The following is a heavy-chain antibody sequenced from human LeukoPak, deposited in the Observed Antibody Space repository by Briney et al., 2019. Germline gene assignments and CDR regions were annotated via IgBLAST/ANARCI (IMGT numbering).Heavy chain of an antibody. CDR3: AKVEGVPADNYYYYMDV. CDR1: VFIFSSYS. V-gene: IGHV3-21*06. CDR2: MSSSSSSYK. D-gene: IGHD2-2*01. Sequence: GGPLRLSCAASVFIFSSYSMNWVRQAPRKAVECVSSMSSSSSSYKYYSDSVKGRFTTSRDNAKNSLFLQMNSLRAEDTAVYYCAKVEGVPADNYYYYMDVWGKGTTVTISS. J-gene: IGHJ6*03.